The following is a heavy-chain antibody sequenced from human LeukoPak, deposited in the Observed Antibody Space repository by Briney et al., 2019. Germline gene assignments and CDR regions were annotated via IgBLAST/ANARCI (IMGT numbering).Heavy chain of an antibody. CDR1: GYTFTSYD. CDR3: ARDAMSSVTTSPYYFDY. J-gene: IGHJ4*02. Sequence: ASVKVSCKASGYTFTSYDINWVRQATGQGLEWMGWMNPNSGNTGYAQKFQGRVTLTRDTSTSTVYMELSSLRSEDTAVYYCARDAMSSVTTSPYYFDYWGQGTLVTVSS. D-gene: IGHD4-17*01. CDR2: MNPNSGNT. V-gene: IGHV1-8*02.